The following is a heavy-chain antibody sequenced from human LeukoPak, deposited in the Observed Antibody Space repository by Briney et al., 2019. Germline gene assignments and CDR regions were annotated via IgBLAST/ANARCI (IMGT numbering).Heavy chain of an antibody. J-gene: IGHJ4*02. CDR1: GFRFSSYA. CDR2: ISGSVGNT. Sequence: GGSLRLSCAASGFRFSSYAMSWVRQAPGKGLEWISRISGSVGNTNYADSVKGRFTISRDNSKNTLYLQMNSLRAEDTAIYFCAKFPQSVVGTTQFDFWGQGTLVTVSS. V-gene: IGHV3-23*01. D-gene: IGHD2-15*01. CDR3: AKFPQSVVGTTQFDF.